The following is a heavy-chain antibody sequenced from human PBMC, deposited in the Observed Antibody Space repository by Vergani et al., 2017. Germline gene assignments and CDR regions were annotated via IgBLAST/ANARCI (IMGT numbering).Heavy chain of an antibody. CDR3: AIAKYYSDSTYHFRGRYFDV. Sequence: QMQLQESGPGLVKASETLSLTCTVSGDSIISRSYYWGWIRQPPGKGLEWIGSIYNSGNGDSSSSLKSRVTISADTSKNQFSLRLTSVTAADTAVYYCAIAKYYSDSTYHFRGRYFDVWGRGTLVTVPS. J-gene: IGHJ2*01. CDR2: IYNSGNG. V-gene: IGHV4-39*01. D-gene: IGHD3-16*01. CDR1: GDSIISRSYY.